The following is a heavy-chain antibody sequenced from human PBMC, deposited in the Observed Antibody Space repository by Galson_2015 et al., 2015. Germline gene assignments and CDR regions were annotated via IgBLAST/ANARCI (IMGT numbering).Heavy chain of an antibody. CDR1: GCTFSSYA. D-gene: IGHD4-11*01. CDR3: ASAVTTPGWDYYYYYYMDV. Sequence: SVKVSCKASGCTFSSYAISWVRQAPGQGLEWMGGIIPIFGTANYAQKFQGRVTITADKSTSTAYMELSSLRSEDTAVYYCASAVTTPGWDYYYYYYMDVWGKGTPVTVSS. J-gene: IGHJ6*03. V-gene: IGHV1-69*06. CDR2: IIPIFGTA.